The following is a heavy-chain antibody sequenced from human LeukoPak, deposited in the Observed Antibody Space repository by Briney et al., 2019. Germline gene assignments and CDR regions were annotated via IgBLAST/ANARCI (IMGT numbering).Heavy chain of an antibody. D-gene: IGHD3-22*01. CDR3: ASQGERQLLLHQMDV. Sequence: GASVKVSCKASGYTFTGYYIHWVRQAPGQGLEWMGWINPNSGGTNYAQKFQGRVTMARDTSISTAYMELSRLRSDDTAVYYCASQGERQLLLHQMDVWGKGTTVTVSS. CDR2: INPNSGGT. V-gene: IGHV1-2*02. CDR1: GYTFTGYY. J-gene: IGHJ6*04.